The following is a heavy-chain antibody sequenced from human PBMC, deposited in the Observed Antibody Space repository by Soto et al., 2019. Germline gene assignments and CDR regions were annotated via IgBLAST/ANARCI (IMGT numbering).Heavy chain of an antibody. CDR1: GYTFTNFY. CDR3: VREPYSGSQGIDY. Sequence: QVQLVQSGAEVTQPGASVQVSCKASGYTFTNFYMMWVRQAPGQGLEWMGMINPSDGGTRYAQKFQDRVTMTRDTSTSTVYMDLSSLRSADTATYYCVREPYSGSQGIDYWGQGTLVTVSS. D-gene: IGHD6-13*01. CDR2: INPSDGGT. V-gene: IGHV1-46*01. J-gene: IGHJ4*02.